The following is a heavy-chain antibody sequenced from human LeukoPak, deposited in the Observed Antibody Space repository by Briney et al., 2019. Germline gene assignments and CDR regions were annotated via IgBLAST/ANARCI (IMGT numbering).Heavy chain of an antibody. Sequence: GGSLRLSCAATGFTLRYHWMHWVRQAPGKGLVWVSRTNSDDSRIIYAEPVKGRFTISRDNTKNTLYLQMNSLRAEDTAVYYCVAVAVTSYHWGQGTLVTVSS. CDR1: GFTLRYHW. J-gene: IGHJ5*02. CDR2: TNSDDSRI. V-gene: IGHV3-74*01. D-gene: IGHD2-21*01. CDR3: VAVAVTSYH.